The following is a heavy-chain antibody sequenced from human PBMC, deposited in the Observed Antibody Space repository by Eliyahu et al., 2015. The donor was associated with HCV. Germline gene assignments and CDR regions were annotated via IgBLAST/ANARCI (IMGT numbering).Heavy chain of an antibody. CDR3: AKSSVGLGELWADF. Sequence: EVQLLDSGGGLVQPGGSLRLSCAASGFXFXSYAMSWVRQAPGKGLEWVSSISGSGENTYYADSVKGRFTISRDNSKNTLYLQMNSLRAEDTAIYYCAKSSVGLGELWADFWGQGTLVTVSS. CDR1: GFXFXSYA. D-gene: IGHD3-10*01. CDR2: ISGSGENT. V-gene: IGHV3-23*01. J-gene: IGHJ4*02.